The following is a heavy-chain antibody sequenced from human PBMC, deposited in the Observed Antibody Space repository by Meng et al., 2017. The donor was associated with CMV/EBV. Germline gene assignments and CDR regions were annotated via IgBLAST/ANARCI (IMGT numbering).Heavy chain of an antibody. V-gene: IGHV3-23*01. CDR1: GFTFSSSA. CDR3: AKESGTYYIVGFDP. D-gene: IGHD1-26*01. CDR2: IRGSGGST. Sequence: GESLKISCAASGFTFSSSAMGWVRQAPGKGLEWVSAIRGSGGSTYYADSVKGRFTISRDNSKNTLYLQINSLRAEDTAVYYCAKESGTYYIVGFDPWGQGTLVTGLL. J-gene: IGHJ5*02.